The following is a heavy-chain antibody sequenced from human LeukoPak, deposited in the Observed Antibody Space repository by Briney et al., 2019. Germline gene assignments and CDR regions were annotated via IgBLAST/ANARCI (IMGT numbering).Heavy chain of an antibody. J-gene: IGHJ5*02. CDR2: INHSGST. CDR3: AGADIEDWFDP. V-gene: IGHV4-34*01. CDR1: GGSFSGYS. Sequence: SETLPLTCAVYGGSFSGYSWTWIRQPPGKGLEWIGDINHSGSTNYNTSLKSRVTISVDTSNNHFSLKLSSVTAADTAVYYCAGADIEDWFDPWGQRTLVTVSS. D-gene: IGHD2-15*01.